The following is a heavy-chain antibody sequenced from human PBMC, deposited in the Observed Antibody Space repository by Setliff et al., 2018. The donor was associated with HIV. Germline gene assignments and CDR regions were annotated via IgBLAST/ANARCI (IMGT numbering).Heavy chain of an antibody. CDR3: ARDRRGYYYGSGSCYMDV. Sequence: PSETLSLTCAIYGGSFSGYYWSWIRQPPGKGLEWLGEINHSGSTNYNPSLKSRVTISVDTSKNQFSLKRSSVTAADTAVYYCARDRRGYYYGSGSCYMDVWGTGTTVTVSS. V-gene: IGHV4-34*01. CDR2: INHSGST. D-gene: IGHD3-10*01. CDR1: GGSFSGYY. J-gene: IGHJ6*03.